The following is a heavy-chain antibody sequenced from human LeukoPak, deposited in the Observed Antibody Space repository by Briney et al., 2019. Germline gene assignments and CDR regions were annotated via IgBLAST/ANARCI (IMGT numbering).Heavy chain of an antibody. J-gene: IGHJ3*02. CDR3: AREGCSSTSCYWEDAFDI. V-gene: IGHV3-21*01. CDR1: GFTFSSYS. Sequence: GGSLRLSCAASGFTFSSYSMNWVRQAPEKGLEWVSSISSSSSYIYYADSVKGRFTITRDNAKNSLYLQMNSLRAEDTAVYYCAREGCSSTSCYWEDAFDIWGQGTMVTVSS. D-gene: IGHD2-2*01. CDR2: ISSSSSYI.